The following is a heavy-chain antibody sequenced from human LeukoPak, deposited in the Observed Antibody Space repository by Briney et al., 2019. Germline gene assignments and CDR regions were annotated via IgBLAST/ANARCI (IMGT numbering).Heavy chain of an antibody. D-gene: IGHD2-2*01. CDR1: GFTFSSYS. J-gene: IGHJ5*02. CDR2: ISTSSRYI. CDR3: ARADCSSSTCYLRRSWFDP. V-gene: IGHV3-21*01. Sequence: PGGSLRLSCADSGFTFSSYSMNWVRQAPGKGLEWVSSISTSSRYIYYKDSVRGRFTISRDDAKNSLYLEMNSLRAEDTNVYYCARADCSSSTCYLRRSWFDPWGQGTLVTVSS.